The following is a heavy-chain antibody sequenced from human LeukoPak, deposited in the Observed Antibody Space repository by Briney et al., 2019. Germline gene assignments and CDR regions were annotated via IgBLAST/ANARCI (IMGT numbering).Heavy chain of an antibody. CDR3: AKDRGSGYLDY. CDR1: GFTFSTYG. V-gene: IGHV3-30*18. Sequence: GGSLRLSCAASGFTFSTYGMHWVRQAPGKGLEWVAVISYDGSNEYYADSVKGRFTISRDNSKNTLYLQMSSLRAEDTAVYYCAKDRGSGYLDYWGQGTLVTVSS. D-gene: IGHD6-19*01. J-gene: IGHJ4*02. CDR2: ISYDGSNE.